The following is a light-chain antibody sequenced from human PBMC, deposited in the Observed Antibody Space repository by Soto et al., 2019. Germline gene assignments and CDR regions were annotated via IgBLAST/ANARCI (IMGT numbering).Light chain of an antibody. CDR3: QQYGSSPPVT. J-gene: IGKJ1*01. CDR1: QSVSSY. V-gene: IGKV3-20*01. CDR2: GAS. Sequence: ILLTQSPATLSLSPWERATLTCGASQSVSSYLAWYQQKPGQAPRLLLYGASSRATSIPDRFSGSGSGTDFTLPISRLEPADFAAYYCQQYGSSPPVTFGQGTKVDIK.